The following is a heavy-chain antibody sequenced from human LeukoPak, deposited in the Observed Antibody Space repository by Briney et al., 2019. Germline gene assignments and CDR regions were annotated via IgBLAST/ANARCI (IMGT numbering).Heavy chain of an antibody. V-gene: IGHV4-61*02. J-gene: IGHJ5*02. CDR2: IYLGGST. CDR3: ARDLYGDGSYFDP. CDR1: GGSITSGDYY. D-gene: IGHD4-17*01. Sequence: PSETLSPTCTVSGGSITSGDYYWSWLRQPAGKGLEWIGRIYLGGSTSYNPSLKSRVTISADTSKNQFSLILSSVTAADTALYYCARDLYGDGSYFDPWGQGTLVTVSS.